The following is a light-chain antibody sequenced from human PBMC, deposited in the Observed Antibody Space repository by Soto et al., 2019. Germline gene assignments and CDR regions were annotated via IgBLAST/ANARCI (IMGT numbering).Light chain of an antibody. CDR1: KLGNKY. CDR2: QDM. CDR3: QAWDSSTVV. Sequence: SYELTQPPSVSVSPGQTASITCSGDKLGNKYACWYQQKPGQSPVLVIYQDMKRPSGIPERFSGSNSGITATLTISGTQAMDEADYYCQAWDSSTVVFGGGTKLTVL. V-gene: IGLV3-1*01. J-gene: IGLJ2*01.